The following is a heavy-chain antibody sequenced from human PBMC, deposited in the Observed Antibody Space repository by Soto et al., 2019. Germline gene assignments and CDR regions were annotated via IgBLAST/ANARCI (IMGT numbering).Heavy chain of an antibody. Sequence: SVKVSCKASGGTFSSYAISWVRQAPGQGLEWMGGIIPIFGTANYAQKFQGRVTITADESTSTAYMELSSLRAEDTAVYYCAKAGVVVVTAIAYFDYWGQGTLVTVSS. J-gene: IGHJ4*02. CDR3: AKAGVVVVTAIAYFDY. V-gene: IGHV1-69*13. CDR1: GGTFSSYA. CDR2: IIPIFGTA. D-gene: IGHD2-21*02.